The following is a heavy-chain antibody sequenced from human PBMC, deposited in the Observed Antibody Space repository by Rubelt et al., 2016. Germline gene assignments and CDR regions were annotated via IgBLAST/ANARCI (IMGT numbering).Heavy chain of an antibody. D-gene: IGHD6-19*01. Sequence: QVQLVQSGAEVKKPGASVKVSCKVSGYTLTELSMHWVRQAPGKELEWMGGFDPEDGETIYAQKFQGRGTMTEDTATDTAYMERSSRRSEETAVYYCATDISSGWYYFDYWGQGTLVTVSS. V-gene: IGHV1-24*01. CDR2: FDPEDGET. CDR3: ATDISSGWYYFDY. J-gene: IGHJ4*02. CDR1: GYTLTELS.